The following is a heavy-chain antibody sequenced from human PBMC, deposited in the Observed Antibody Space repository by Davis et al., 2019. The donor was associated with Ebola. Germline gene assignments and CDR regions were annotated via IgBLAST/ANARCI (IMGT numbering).Heavy chain of an antibody. Sequence: GESLKISCAASGFTFSSFAMSWVRQAPGKGLEWVSQISGSGGDTYSADSVKGRFTISRDNSKNTLHLQMNSLRAEDTAIYYCAKHQYCSSSRCYIDFDYWGQGTLVTVSS. CDR3: AKHQYCSSSRCYIDFDY. D-gene: IGHD2-2*02. CDR2: ISGSGGDT. J-gene: IGHJ4*02. CDR1: GFTFSSFA. V-gene: IGHV3-23*01.